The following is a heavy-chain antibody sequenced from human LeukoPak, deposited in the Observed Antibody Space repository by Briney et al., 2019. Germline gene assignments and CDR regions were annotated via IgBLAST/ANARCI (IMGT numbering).Heavy chain of an antibody. CDR1: GGSITSYY. V-gene: IGHV4-4*07. J-gene: IGHJ4*02. CDR2: IYSSGST. D-gene: IGHD6-19*01. Sequence: SETLSLTCTVSGGSITSYYWSWIRQPAGKGLEWIGRIYSSGSTNYNPSLKSRVTMSVDTSKNHSSLKLTSVTAADTAVYYCARTTVAGGWGYWGQGSLVTVSS. CDR3: ARTTVAGGWGY.